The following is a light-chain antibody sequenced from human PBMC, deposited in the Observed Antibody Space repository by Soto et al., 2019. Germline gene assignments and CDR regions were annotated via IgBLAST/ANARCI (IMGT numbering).Light chain of an antibody. J-gene: IGKJ1*01. Sequence: EIVLTQSPGTLSLSPGERATLSCRASQSVSSSYLAWYQQKPGQAPRLLIYGASSRATGIPDRFSGSGFGTDFTLTISRLEPEDFVVYYCHQYNNWWTFGKGLKVEIK. CDR2: GAS. CDR3: HQYNNWWT. V-gene: IGKV3-20*01. CDR1: QSVSSSY.